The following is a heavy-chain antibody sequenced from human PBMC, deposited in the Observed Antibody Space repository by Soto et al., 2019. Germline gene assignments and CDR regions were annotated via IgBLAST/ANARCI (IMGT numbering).Heavy chain of an antibody. Sequence: ASVKVSCKASGGTFSSYAISWVRQAPGQGLEWMGGIIPIFGTANYAQKFQGRVTITADESTSTAYMELSSLRSEDTAVYYCARVHYDSSGYYYVKSWGQGTLVTVSS. V-gene: IGHV1-69*13. CDR1: GGTFSSYA. J-gene: IGHJ4*02. CDR3: ARVHYDSSGYYYVKS. CDR2: IIPIFGTA. D-gene: IGHD3-22*01.